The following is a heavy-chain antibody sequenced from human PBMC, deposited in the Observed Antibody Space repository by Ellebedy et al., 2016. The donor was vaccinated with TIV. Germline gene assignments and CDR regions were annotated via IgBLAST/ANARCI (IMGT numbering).Heavy chain of an antibody. CDR1: GGSISSSGYY. V-gene: IGHV4-39*01. Sequence: SETLSLTCSVSGGSISSSGYYWGWIRQPPGKGLEWIGTIYYSGSSYYNPSLKSRVSISVDTSKNQFSLILSSVTAADTAVYYCARLEWIQLWPHFDYWGQGTLVTVSS. D-gene: IGHD5-18*01. J-gene: IGHJ4*02. CDR2: IYYSGSS. CDR3: ARLEWIQLWPHFDY.